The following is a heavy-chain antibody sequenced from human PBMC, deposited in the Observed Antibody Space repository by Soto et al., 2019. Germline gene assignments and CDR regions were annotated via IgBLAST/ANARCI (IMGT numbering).Heavy chain of an antibody. CDR2: ISGYNGNT. CDR1: GYTFTSYG. J-gene: IGHJ5*02. V-gene: IGHV1-18*01. Sequence: ASVKVSCKASGYTFTSYGISWVRQAPGQGLEWMGWISGYNGNTNYAQKLQGRVTVTTDTSTSTAYMEVRSLRSDDTAVYYCARDLSGYYDILTGYSNNWFDPWG. D-gene: IGHD3-9*01. CDR3: ARDLSGYYDILTGYSNNWFDP.